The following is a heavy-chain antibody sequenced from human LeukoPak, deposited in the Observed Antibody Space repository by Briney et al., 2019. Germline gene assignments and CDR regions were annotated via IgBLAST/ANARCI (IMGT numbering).Heavy chain of an antibody. D-gene: IGHD2-2*01. CDR2: ISYDGSNK. Sequence: GRSLRLSCAASGFTFSSYGMHWVRQAPGKGLEWVAVISYDGSNKYYADSVKGRFTISRDNSKNTLYLQMNSLRAEDTAVYYCARGELGYCSSTSCLTYYYYGMDVWGQGTTVTVSS. CDR3: ARGELGYCSSTSCLTYYYYGMDV. CDR1: GFTFSSYG. J-gene: IGHJ6*02. V-gene: IGHV3-30*03.